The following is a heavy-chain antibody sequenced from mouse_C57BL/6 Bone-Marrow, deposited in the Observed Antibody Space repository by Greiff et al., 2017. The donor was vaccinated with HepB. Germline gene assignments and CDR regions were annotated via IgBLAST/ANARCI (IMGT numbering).Heavy chain of an antibody. D-gene: IGHD1-1*01. CDR1: GFTFSDYG. CDR3: ARKGDYYGSSYWYFDV. Sequence: EVKLMESGGGLVQPGGSLKLSCAASGFTFSDYGMAWVRQAPRKGPEWVAFISNLAYSIYYADTVTGRFTISSENAKNTLYLEMSSLRSEDTAMYYCARKGDYYGSSYWYFDVWGTGTTVTVSS. CDR2: ISNLAYSI. J-gene: IGHJ1*03. V-gene: IGHV5-15*01.